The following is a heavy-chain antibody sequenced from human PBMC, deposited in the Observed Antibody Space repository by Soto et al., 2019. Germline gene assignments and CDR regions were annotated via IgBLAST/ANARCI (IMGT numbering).Heavy chain of an antibody. D-gene: IGHD3-3*01. Sequence: QVQLVQSGAEVKKPGASVKVSCKASGYTFTSYAINWVRQATGQGLEWMGWMIPNIGHTGYAQKFQGRVTKTRNTSISKAYMELSSLRYEDTDVYYSARNSYYDFWSCRNYYYYYGMDVWGQGTTVTVAS. CDR2: MIPNIGHT. J-gene: IGHJ6*02. CDR1: GYTFTSYA. CDR3: ARNSYYDFWSCRNYYYYYGMDV. V-gene: IGHV1-8*01.